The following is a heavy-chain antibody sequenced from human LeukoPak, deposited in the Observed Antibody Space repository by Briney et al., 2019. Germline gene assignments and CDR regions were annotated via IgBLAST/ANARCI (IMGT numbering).Heavy chain of an antibody. J-gene: IGHJ3*02. CDR3: AKDSHSGIFGVFDI. Sequence: PGGSLRLSCAASGFTFDDSAMHWVRQAPGKGLEWVSGISWDTDNIVYADSVKGRFTISRDNAKNSLYLQMNSLRAEDMALYYCAKDSHSGIFGVFDIWGQRTMVTVSS. D-gene: IGHD3-3*02. CDR1: GFTFDDSA. V-gene: IGHV3-9*03. CDR2: ISWDTDNI.